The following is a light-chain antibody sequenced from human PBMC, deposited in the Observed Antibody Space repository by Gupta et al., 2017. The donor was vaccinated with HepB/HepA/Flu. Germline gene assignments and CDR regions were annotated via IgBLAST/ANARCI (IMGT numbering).Light chain of an antibody. CDR2: DAS. J-gene: IGKJ4*01. Sequence: EIVLTQSPATLSLSHGESATLSCRASQSVSSYLAWYQQKPGQAPRLLIYDASNRATGIPARFSGGGSETDFTLTLSSLAPEDFAVYYCQQRSTWPLTFGGGTKLEIK. CDR1: QSVSSY. V-gene: IGKV3-11*01. CDR3: QQRSTWPLT.